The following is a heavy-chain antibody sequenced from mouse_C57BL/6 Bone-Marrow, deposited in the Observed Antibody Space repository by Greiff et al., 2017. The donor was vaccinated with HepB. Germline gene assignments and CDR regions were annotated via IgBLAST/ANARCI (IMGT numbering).Heavy chain of an antibody. Sequence: VQLQQSGAELARPGASVKLSCKASGYTFTSYGISWVKQRPGQGLEWIGEIYPRSGNTYYNEKFKGKATLTADKSSSTAYMELRSLTSEDSAVYFCARPITTVGGNWYFDVWGTGTTVTVSS. D-gene: IGHD1-1*01. CDR2: IYPRSGNT. V-gene: IGHV1-81*01. CDR3: ARPITTVGGNWYFDV. J-gene: IGHJ1*03. CDR1: GYTFTSYG.